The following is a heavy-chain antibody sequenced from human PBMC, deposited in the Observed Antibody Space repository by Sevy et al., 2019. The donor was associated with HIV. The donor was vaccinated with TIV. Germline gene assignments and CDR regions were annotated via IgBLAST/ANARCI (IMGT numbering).Heavy chain of an antibody. V-gene: IGHV3-7*01. CDR2: IKQDGSEK. J-gene: IGHJ3*02. Sequence: GGSLRLSCAASGFTFSSYWMSWVRQAPGKGLEGVANIKQDGSEKSYVDSVKGRFTISRDNAKNCVFLQMNSVGAEGTAVYYCARDRRRNGFDIWGQGTMVTVSS. CDR1: GFTFSSYW. CDR3: ARDRRRNGFDI.